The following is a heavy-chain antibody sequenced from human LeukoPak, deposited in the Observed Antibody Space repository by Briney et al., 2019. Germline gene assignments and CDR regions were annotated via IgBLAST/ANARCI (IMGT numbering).Heavy chain of an antibody. J-gene: IGHJ5*02. Sequence: ASVKVSCKASGYTFTDYYIHWVRQAPGQGLEWMGWNNPNSGGTNYAQKFQGWVTMTRDTSISTAYMELTRLRSDDTAVYYCARDSDVVVPAASTGYWFDPWGQGTLVTVSS. CDR1: GYTFTDYY. V-gene: IGHV1-2*04. CDR2: NNPNSGGT. D-gene: IGHD2-2*01. CDR3: ARDSDVVVPAASTGYWFDP.